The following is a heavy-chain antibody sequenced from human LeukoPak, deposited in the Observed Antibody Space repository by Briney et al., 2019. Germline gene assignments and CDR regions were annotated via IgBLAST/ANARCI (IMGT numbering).Heavy chain of an antibody. V-gene: IGHV4-59*01. CDR3: ASAYYYDPPSAFDI. CDR1: GGSISSYY. CDR2: IYYSGST. J-gene: IGHJ3*02. Sequence: SETLSLTCTVSGGSISSYYWSWIRQPPGKGLEWIGYIYYSGSTNYNPSLKSRATISVDTSKNQFSLKLSSVTAADTAVYYCASAYYYDPPSAFDIWGQGTMVTVSS. D-gene: IGHD3-22*01.